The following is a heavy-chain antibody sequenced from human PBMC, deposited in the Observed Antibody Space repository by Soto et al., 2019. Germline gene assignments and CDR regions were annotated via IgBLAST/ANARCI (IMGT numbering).Heavy chain of an antibody. CDR1: GGSFSGYY. D-gene: IGHD5-12*01. V-gene: IGHV4-34*01. J-gene: IGHJ4*02. CDR3: ARGPTIFDY. CDR2: INHSGST. Sequence: SETLSLTCAVYGGSFSGYYWSWIRQPPGKGLEWIGEINHSGSTNYNPSLKSRVTISVDTSKNQFSLKLSSVTAADTAVYYCARGPTIFDYWGQGTLVTVSS.